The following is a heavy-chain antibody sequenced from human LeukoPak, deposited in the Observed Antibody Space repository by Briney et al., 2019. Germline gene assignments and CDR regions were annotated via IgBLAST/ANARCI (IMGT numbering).Heavy chain of an antibody. D-gene: IGHD4-17*01. CDR2: ISAYNGNT. J-gene: IGHJ3*02. CDR3: AITPHDYGGNWNDAFDI. CDR1: GYTFTSYR. Sequence: ASVRVSCKTSGYTFTSYRINWVRQAPGQGLEWMGWISAYNGNTNYAQNLQGRVTMTTDTSTSTAYMELRSLRSDDTAVYYCAITPHDYGGNWNDAFDIWGQGTMVTVSS. V-gene: IGHV1-18*01.